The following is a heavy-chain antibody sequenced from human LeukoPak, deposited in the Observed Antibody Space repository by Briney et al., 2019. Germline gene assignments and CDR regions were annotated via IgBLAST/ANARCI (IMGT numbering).Heavy chain of an antibody. CDR3: ARQYDFWSGVGSYFDY. CDR2: IYYSGST. V-gene: IGHV4-30-4*08. Sequence: KPSQTLSLTCTVSGGSISSGDYYWSWIRQPPGKGLEWIGYIYYSGSTYYNPSLKSRVTISVDTSKNQFSPKLSSVTAADTAVYYCARQYDFWSGVGSYFDYWGQGTLVTVSS. J-gene: IGHJ4*02. D-gene: IGHD3-3*01. CDR1: GGSISSGDYY.